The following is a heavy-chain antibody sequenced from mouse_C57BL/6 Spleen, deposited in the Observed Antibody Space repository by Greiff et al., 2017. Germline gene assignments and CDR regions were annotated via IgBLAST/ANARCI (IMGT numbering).Heavy chain of an antibody. CDR3: AREGYYGSISFAY. CDR2: IDPNCGGT. V-gene: IGHV1-72*01. J-gene: IGHJ3*01. Sequence: QVQLQQPGAEFVKPGASVKLSCKASGYTFTSYWMHWVQQRPGRCLEWIGRIDPNCGGTKYHEKFKSKATLTVDKPSSTAYMQLSSLTYEDSAGYYCAREGYYGSISFAYWGQGTLVTVSA. D-gene: IGHD1-1*01. CDR1: GYTFTSYW.